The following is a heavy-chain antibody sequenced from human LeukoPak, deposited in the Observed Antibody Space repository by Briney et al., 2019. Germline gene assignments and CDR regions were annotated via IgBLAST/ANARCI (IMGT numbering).Heavy chain of an antibody. V-gene: IGHV4-30-2*01. CDR2: IYHSGSA. J-gene: IGHJ4*02. D-gene: IGHD6-13*01. CDR1: GGSISSGGYS. Sequence: SQTLSLTCAVSGGSISSGGYSWSWIRQPPGKGLEWIGYIYHSGSAYYNPSLKSRVTISVDRSKNQFSLKLSSVTAADTAVYYCARGVSSWQNDYWGQGTLVTVSS. CDR3: ARGVSSWQNDY.